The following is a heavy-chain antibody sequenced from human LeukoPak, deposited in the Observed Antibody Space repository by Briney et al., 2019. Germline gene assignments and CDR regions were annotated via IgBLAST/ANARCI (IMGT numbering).Heavy chain of an antibody. V-gene: IGHV3-21*01. Sequence: PEGSLRLSCAASGFTFSSYSMNWVRQAPGKGLEWVSSISSSSSYIYYADSVKGRFTISRDNAKNSLYLQMNSLRAEDTAVYYCRGYSGYEYGMDVWGQGTTVTVSS. CDR3: RGYSGYEYGMDV. J-gene: IGHJ6*02. CDR2: ISSSSSYI. CDR1: GFTFSSYS. D-gene: IGHD5-12*01.